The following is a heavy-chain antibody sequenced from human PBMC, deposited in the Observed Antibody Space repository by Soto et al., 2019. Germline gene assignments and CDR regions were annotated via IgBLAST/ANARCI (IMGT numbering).Heavy chain of an antibody. J-gene: IGHJ6*02. V-gene: IGHV3-49*04. Sequence: GGSLRLSCTASGFTFGEYAIIWVRQVAGKGLEWRRVIRSKAYGGKTEYAASVKGRFTIARDDSKSIAYLQMNSLKTEDTAVYYCTRGGPLEYSSSERNYGMDVWGQGTTVTVS. CDR3: TRGGPLEYSSSERNYGMDV. CDR1: GFTFGEYA. CDR2: IRSKAYGGKT. D-gene: IGHD6-6*01.